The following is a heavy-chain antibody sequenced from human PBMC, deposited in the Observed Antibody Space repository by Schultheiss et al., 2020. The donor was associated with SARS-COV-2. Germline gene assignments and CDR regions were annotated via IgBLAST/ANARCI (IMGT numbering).Heavy chain of an antibody. Sequence: SETLSLTCTVSGGSISSYYWSWIRQPPGKGLEWIGYIYYSGSTYYNPSLKSRVTISVDTSKNQFSLKLSSVTAADTAVYYCARAQTTGTTSGPWGQGTLVTVSS. CDR2: IYYSGST. V-gene: IGHV4-59*12. D-gene: IGHD1-1*01. CDR1: GGSISSYY. J-gene: IGHJ4*02. CDR3: ARAQTTGTTSGP.